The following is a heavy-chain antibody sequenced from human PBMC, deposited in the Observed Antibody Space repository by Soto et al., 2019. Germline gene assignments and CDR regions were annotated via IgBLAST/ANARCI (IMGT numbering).Heavy chain of an antibody. CDR1: GYTLTNSD. Sequence: ASVKVSCKASGYTLTNSDINWVRQATGQGLEWVGWMNPNSGNSGCAQKFQGRVTMTRNTSISTAYMELSSLRSEDTAVYYCAKAGGAFDDSRGFYSYYFDYWGLGTLVTVSS. J-gene: IGHJ4*02. V-gene: IGHV1-8*01. CDR3: AKAGGAFDDSRGFYSYYFDY. D-gene: IGHD3-22*01. CDR2: MNPNSGNS.